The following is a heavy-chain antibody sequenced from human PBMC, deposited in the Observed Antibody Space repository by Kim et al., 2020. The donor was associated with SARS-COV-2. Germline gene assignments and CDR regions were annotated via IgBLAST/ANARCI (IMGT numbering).Heavy chain of an antibody. D-gene: IGHD3-10*01. CDR1: GFTFSNAW. J-gene: IGHJ4*02. Sequence: GGSLRLSCAASGFTFSNAWMSWVRQAPGKGLEWVGRIKSKTDGGTTDYAAPVKGRFTISRDDSKNTLYLQMNSLKTEDTAVYYCTTDYELDLWFGEFLGYYWGQGTLVTVSS. V-gene: IGHV3-15*01. CDR2: IKSKTDGGTT. CDR3: TTDYELDLWFGEFLGYY.